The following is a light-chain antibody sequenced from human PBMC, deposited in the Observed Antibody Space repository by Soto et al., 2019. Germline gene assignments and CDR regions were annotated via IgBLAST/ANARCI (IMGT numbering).Light chain of an antibody. CDR2: GAS. CDR1: QSVTNN. CDR3: QQYNNWPPWT. J-gene: IGKJ1*01. V-gene: IGKV3-15*01. Sequence: EIVMTQSPATLAVSQGERVTLSCRASQSVTNNLAWYQQKPGQAPRLLIYGASTRATGIPARFSGSGSGTEFTLTISSLQSEDFAVYFWQQYNNWPPWTFGQGSKVDI.